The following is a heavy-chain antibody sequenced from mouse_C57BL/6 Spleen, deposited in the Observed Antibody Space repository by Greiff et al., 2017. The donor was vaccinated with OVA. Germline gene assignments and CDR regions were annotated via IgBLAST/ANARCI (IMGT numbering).Heavy chain of an antibody. CDR3: AKMDYYDGWYFDV. J-gene: IGHJ1*03. D-gene: IGHD1-1*01. V-gene: IGHV1-7*01. Sequence: QVQLKESGAELVKPGASVKLSCKASGYTFTSYWMHWVKQRPGQGLAWIGYINPSSGYTKYNQKFKDKATLTADKSSSTAYMQLSSLTYEDSAVYYCAKMDYYDGWYFDVWGTGTTVTVSS. CDR1: GYTFTSYW. CDR2: INPSSGYT.